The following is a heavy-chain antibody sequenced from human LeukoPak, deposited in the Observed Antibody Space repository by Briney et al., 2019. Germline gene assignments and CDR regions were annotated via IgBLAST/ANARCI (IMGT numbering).Heavy chain of an antibody. V-gene: IGHV1-2*02. CDR3: AREYYDSSGLKYAFGI. CDR1: GYSFTDYY. Sequence: ASVKVSCKASGYSFTDYYLHWVRQAPGQGLEWMGCIDPDTGGTKFAQKFQGGVTMTRDTSVSTAYMELSSLRSDDTAVYYCAREYYDSSGLKYAFGIWGQGTMVTVSS. J-gene: IGHJ3*02. D-gene: IGHD3-22*01. CDR2: IDPDTGGT.